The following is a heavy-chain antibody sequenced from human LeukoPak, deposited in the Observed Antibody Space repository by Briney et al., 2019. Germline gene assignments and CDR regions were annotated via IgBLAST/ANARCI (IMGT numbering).Heavy chain of an antibody. J-gene: IGHJ5*02. CDR3: ARDPTNARNWFDP. D-gene: IGHD2-8*01. CDR2: INPSGGST. V-gene: IGHV1-46*01. Sequence: ASVKVSCKASVYTFTRYYIHWVRQAPGQGRAWMGIINPSGGSTNHAQKFQGRVTMPRDTSTSTVYMELSSLRSEDTAIYYCARDPTNARNWFDPWGEGTLVTVSS. CDR1: VYTFTRYY.